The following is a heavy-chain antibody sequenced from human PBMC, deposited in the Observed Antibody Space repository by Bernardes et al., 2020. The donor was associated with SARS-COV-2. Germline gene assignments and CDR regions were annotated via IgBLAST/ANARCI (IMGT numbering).Heavy chain of an antibody. CDR3: TPYGDYDY. J-gene: IGHJ4*02. CDR1: EFTFSSYA. Sequence: GGSLRLSRAASEFTFSSYAMSWVRQAPGKGLEWVSTISGNGGTTEYAASVKGRFTISRDDSKSIAYLQMNSLKTEDTAVYYCTPYGDYDYWGQGTLVTVSS. D-gene: IGHD4-17*01. V-gene: IGHV3-49*04. CDR2: ISGNGGTT.